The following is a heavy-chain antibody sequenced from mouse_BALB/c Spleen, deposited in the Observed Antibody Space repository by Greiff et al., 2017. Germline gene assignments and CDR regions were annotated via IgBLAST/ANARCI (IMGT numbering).Heavy chain of an antibody. V-gene: IGHV1S135*01. Sequence: EVQLQQSGPELVKPGASVKVSCEASGYAFTSYNMYWVKQSHGKSLEWIGYIDPYNGGTSYNQKFKGKATLTVDKSSSTAYMHLNSLTSEDSAVYYCARKGYYDHEGFDYWGQGTTLTVSS. CDR1: GYAFTSYN. CDR3: ARKGYYDHEGFDY. J-gene: IGHJ2*01. CDR2: IDPYNGGT. D-gene: IGHD2-4*01.